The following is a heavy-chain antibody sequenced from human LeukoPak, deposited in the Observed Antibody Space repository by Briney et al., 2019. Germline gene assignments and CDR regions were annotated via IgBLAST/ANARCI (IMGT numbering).Heavy chain of an antibody. CDR2: IYYSGST. Sequence: PSETLSLTCTVSGGSISNYYWSWIRQPPGKGLEWIGYIYYSGSTNHNPSLKSRVTISVDTSKNQFSLKLSSVTAADTALYYCARHGSAMATFDCWGQGTLVTVPS. CDR3: ARHGSAMATFDC. J-gene: IGHJ4*02. D-gene: IGHD2-2*01. V-gene: IGHV4-59*08. CDR1: GGSISNYY.